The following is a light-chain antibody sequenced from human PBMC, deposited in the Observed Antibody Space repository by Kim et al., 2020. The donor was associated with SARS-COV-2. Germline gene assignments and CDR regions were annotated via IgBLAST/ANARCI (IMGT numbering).Light chain of an antibody. V-gene: IGKV1-5*03. CDR3: QQYKSDSPLT. CDR2: KTS. CDR1: QDIGAL. J-gene: IGKJ1*01. Sequence: DIQMTQSPSTLSASVGDRVTITCRASQDIGALLAWYQQKPGKAPKVLIYKTSNLEGGVPSRFSSSGSGIEFTLTISSLQPEDFATYYCQQYKSDSPLTFGRGTKVDIK.